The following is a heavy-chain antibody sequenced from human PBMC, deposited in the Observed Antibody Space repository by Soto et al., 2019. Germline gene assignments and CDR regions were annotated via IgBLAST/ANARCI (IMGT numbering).Heavy chain of an antibody. V-gene: IGHV3-11*06. J-gene: IGHJ6*02. D-gene: IGHD5-12*01. Sequence: LRLSCAASGFPFSDYYMSWIRHAPGKGLEYISYISSSSGSTNYADSVKGRFTISRDNAKNSLYLQMSSLRAEDTAVYYCARDRGGYDRLYYYHGMDVWGQGTTVTVSS. CDR1: GFPFSDYY. CDR2: ISSSSGST. CDR3: ARDRGGYDRLYYYHGMDV.